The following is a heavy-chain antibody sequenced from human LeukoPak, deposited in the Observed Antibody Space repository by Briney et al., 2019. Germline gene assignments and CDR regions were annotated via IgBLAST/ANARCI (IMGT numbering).Heavy chain of an antibody. Sequence: SVKVSCKASGGTFSSYAISWIRQAPGQGLEWMGGIIPIFGTANYAQKFQGRVTITADESTSTAYMELSSLRSEDTAVYYCARALVGGYCSSTSCYFDYWGQGTLVTVSS. CDR3: ARALVGGYCSSTSCYFDY. CDR1: GGTFSSYA. V-gene: IGHV1-69*13. J-gene: IGHJ4*02. D-gene: IGHD2-2*01. CDR2: IIPIFGTA.